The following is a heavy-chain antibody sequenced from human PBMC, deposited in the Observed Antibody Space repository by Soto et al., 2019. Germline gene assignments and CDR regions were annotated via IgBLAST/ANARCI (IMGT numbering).Heavy chain of an antibody. V-gene: IGHV1-46*01. D-gene: IGHD6-13*01. CDR2: INPSGGST. CDR1: GYTFTSYY. CDR3: ASDISRSSWGNHYYYGVDV. Sequence: ASVKVSCKASGYTFTSYYMHWVRQAPGQGLEWMGIINPSGGSTSYAQKFQGRVTMTRDTSTSTVYMELSSLRSEDTAVYYCASDISRSSWGNHYYYGVDVWGQGTTVTVSS. J-gene: IGHJ6*02.